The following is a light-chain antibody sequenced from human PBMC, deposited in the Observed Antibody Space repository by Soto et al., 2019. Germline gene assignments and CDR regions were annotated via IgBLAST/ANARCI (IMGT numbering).Light chain of an antibody. Sequence: DIQMTQSPSTLSASVGDRVTITCRASQSIGRWLAWYQQRPGKAPKLLIYDVSSLESGVPSRFSGSGSGTEFTLTISSLQPDDFATYYCQQYNSYLWTFGQGTKVEIK. V-gene: IGKV1-5*01. CDR2: DVS. CDR3: QQYNSYLWT. J-gene: IGKJ1*01. CDR1: QSIGRW.